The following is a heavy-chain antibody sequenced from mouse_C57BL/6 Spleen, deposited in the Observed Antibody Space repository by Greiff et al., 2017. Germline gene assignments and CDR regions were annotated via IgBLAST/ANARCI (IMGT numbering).Heavy chain of an antibody. J-gene: IGHJ4*01. CDR1: GFSLTSYG. V-gene: IGHV2-2*01. CDR2: IWSGGST. Sequence: VKLVESGPGLVQPSQSLSITCTVSGFSLTSYGVHWVRQSPGKGLEWLGVIWSGGSTDYNAAFISRLSISKDNSKSQVFFKMNSLQADDTAIYYCARAARTGYYYAMDYWGQGTSVTVSS. D-gene: IGHD4-1*01. CDR3: ARAARTGYYYAMDY.